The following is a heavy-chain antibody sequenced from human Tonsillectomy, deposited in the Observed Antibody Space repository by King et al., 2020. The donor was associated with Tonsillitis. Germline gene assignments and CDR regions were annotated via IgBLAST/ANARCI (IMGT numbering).Heavy chain of an antibody. Sequence: QLVQSGAEVKKPGASVKVSCKASGYTFTGYYMHWVRQAPGQGLEWMGWINPNSGGTNYAQKFQGRVTMTRDTSISTAYMELSRLRSDDTAVYYCARDRVTMIVVGKGTAVRYGMDVWGQGTTVTVSS. CDR2: INPNSGGT. CDR1: GYTFTGYY. V-gene: IGHV1-2*02. CDR3: ARDRVTMIVVGKGTAVRYGMDV. D-gene: IGHD3-22*01. J-gene: IGHJ6*02.